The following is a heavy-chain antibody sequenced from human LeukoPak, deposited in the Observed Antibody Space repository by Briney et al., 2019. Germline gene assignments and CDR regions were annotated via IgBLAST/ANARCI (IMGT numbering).Heavy chain of an antibody. V-gene: IGHV4-59*07. CDR2: TYYSGSS. Sequence: SDTQSLTCTLSGDPISRYYWSWMRHPTGKGLAWIGYTYYSGSSNYNASLKSRVTISLDESKNQFSLKLSSGTAADTAVYYCARGPIAADLSDAFDIWGQGTMVTVSS. CDR1: GDPISRYY. D-gene: IGHD6-6*01. J-gene: IGHJ3*02. CDR3: ARGPIAADLSDAFDI.